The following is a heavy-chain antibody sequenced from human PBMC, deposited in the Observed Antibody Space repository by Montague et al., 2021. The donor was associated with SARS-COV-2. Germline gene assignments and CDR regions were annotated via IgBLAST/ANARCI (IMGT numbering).Heavy chain of an antibody. J-gene: IGHJ6*02. CDR3: ARVGRQQLVRLSGMDV. CDR2: IYYSGST. D-gene: IGHD6-13*01. Sequence: ETLSLTCTVSGGSISSSSYYWGWIRQPPGKGLEWIGSIYYSGSTYYXXXLKSRVTILVDTSKNQFSLKLSSVTAADTAVYYCARVGRQQLVRLSGMDVWGQGTTVTVSS. CDR1: GGSISSSSYY. V-gene: IGHV4-39*07.